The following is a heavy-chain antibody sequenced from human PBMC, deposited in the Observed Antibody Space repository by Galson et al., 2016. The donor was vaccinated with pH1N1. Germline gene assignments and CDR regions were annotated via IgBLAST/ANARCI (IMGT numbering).Heavy chain of an antibody. Sequence: PALVKPTQTLTLICTFSGFSLSTSGMCVTWIRQPPGKALEWLALIDWDDDKYYSTSLKTRLTISKDTSKNQVVLTMTNMDPVDTATYYCARTRYGDYSDWFDPWGQGTLVTVSS. CDR2: IDWDDDK. J-gene: IGHJ5*02. V-gene: IGHV2-70*01. CDR1: GFSLSTSGMC. CDR3: ARTRYGDYSDWFDP. D-gene: IGHD4-17*01.